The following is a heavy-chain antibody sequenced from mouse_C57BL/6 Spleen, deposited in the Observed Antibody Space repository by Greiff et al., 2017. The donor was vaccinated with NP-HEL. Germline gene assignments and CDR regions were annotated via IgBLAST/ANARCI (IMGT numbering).Heavy chain of an antibody. CDR1: GYTFTSYW. D-gene: IGHD2-3*01. Sequence: VQLQQPGAELVMPGASVKLSCKASGYTFTSYWMHWVKQRPGQGLEWIGEIDPSDSYTNYNQKFKGKSTLTVDKSSSTAYMKLSSLTSEDSAVYYWARTGGYYRYYCDYWGQGTTRTVSS. CDR3: ARTGGYYRYYCDY. V-gene: IGHV1-69*01. CDR2: IDPSDSYT. J-gene: IGHJ2*01.